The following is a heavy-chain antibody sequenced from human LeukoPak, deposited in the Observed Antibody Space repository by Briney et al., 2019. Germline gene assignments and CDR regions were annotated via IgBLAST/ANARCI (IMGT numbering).Heavy chain of an antibody. CDR3: AREVIVVVPSAISGHDY. Sequence: GASVKVSCKASGYTFTSYYMHWVRQAPGQGLEWMGIINPSGGSTSYAQKFQGRVTMTRDTSTSTVCMELSSLRSEDTAVYYCAREVIVVVPSAISGHDYWGQGTLVTVSS. CDR1: GYTFTSYY. CDR2: INPSGGST. D-gene: IGHD2-2*02. V-gene: IGHV1-46*03. J-gene: IGHJ4*02.